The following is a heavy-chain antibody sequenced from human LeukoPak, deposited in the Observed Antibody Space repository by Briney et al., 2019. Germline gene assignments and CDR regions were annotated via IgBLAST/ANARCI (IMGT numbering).Heavy chain of an antibody. CDR1: GFTFGSYS. V-gene: IGHV3-48*01. CDR2: ISSGSSIM. Sequence: GGSLRLSCVASGFTFGSYSMNWVRQAPGKGLEWVSYISSGSSIMYYADSVKGRFTISRDNSKNTLYLQMNSLRAEDTAIYYCAKMGGRPRGSYYDYWGQGTLVPVSS. D-gene: IGHD5-18*01. J-gene: IGHJ4*02. CDR3: AKMGGRPRGSYYDY.